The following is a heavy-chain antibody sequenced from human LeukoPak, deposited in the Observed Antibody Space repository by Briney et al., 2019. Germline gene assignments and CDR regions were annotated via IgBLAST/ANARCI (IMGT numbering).Heavy chain of an antibody. CDR1: GFTVTTSE. D-gene: IGHD3-10*02. CDR2: INSDNAV. V-gene: IGHV3-48*03. J-gene: IGHJ6*04. CDR3: AELGITMIGGV. Sequence: PGGSLRLSCAASGFTVTTSEMDWVRQAPGKGLEWVSYINSDNAVLYGDSVKGRFTISRDNAKNSLYLQMNSLRAEDTAVYYCAELGITMIGGVWGKGTTVTISS.